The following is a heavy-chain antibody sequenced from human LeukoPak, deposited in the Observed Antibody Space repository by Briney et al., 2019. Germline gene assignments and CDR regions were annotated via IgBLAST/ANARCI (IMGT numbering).Heavy chain of an antibody. J-gene: IGHJ4*02. CDR1: GFTFSSYW. CDR2: INSDGSST. CDR3: ARGGWGGYSYGFFDY. Sequence: GGSLRLSCAASGFTFSSYWMHWVRQAPGKGLVWVSRINSDGSSTSYADSVKGRFTISRDNAKNTLYLQMNSLRAEDTAVYYCARGGWGGYSYGFFDYWGQGTLVTVSS. D-gene: IGHD5-18*01. V-gene: IGHV3-74*01.